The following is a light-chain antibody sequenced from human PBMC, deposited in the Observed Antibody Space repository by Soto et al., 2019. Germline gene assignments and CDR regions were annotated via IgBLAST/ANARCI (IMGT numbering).Light chain of an antibody. V-gene: IGKV1D-13*01. Sequence: AIQLTQSPSSLSASVGDSVTITCRTSQDVRGALAWYQQRPGKPPSLLIYDASNLEGGVPSRFSGGGSGTDFTLTINSLQPEDFATYYCQQFHNYLWTFGPGTKVEIK. CDR1: QDVRGA. CDR3: QQFHNYLWT. CDR2: DAS. J-gene: IGKJ3*01.